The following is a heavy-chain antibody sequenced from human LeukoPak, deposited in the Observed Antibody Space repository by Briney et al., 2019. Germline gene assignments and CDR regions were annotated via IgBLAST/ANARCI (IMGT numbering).Heavy chain of an antibody. J-gene: IGHJ4*02. Sequence: PSGTLSLTCAVSDGSLSRGNLYWSWVRQPPGEGLEWIVYVYDIGNTNYNPALERRVTMSIDTSTNQFSLKLTSVTAADTAVYYCTRQYGVIEVFDYWGGGSLVSASA. CDR2: VYDIGNT. CDR3: TRQYGVIEVFDY. D-gene: IGHD4-17*01. V-gene: IGHV4-61*01. CDR1: DGSLSRGNLY.